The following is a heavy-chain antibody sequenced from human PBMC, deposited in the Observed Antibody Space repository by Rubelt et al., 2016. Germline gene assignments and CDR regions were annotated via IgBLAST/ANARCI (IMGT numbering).Heavy chain of an antibody. Sequence: QLQLQESGPGLVKPSETLSLNCTVSGGSVSSSSYYWGWVRQPPGKGLEWIGSIYYSGSTYYNPSLKRRVNISVDTSKSQFSLRLGSVTAADTAVYYWARGYGSGSYWNYWGQGTLVSVSS. CDR2: IYYSGST. CDR1: GGSVSSSSYY. CDR3: ARGYGSGSYWNY. V-gene: IGHV4-39*07. D-gene: IGHD3-10*01. J-gene: IGHJ4*02.